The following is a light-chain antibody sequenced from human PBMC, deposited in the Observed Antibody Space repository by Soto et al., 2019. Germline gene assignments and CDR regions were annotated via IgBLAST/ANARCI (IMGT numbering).Light chain of an antibody. CDR3: QQYAISQYT. Sequence: EIVLTQSPGTLSLSPGERATLSCRASQSVGSSYLAWYQHKPGQAPRLLIYGASNRATGIPDRFSGSGSVTDFTLTISSLEPEDFAMYYCQQYAISQYTFGQGTQPEI. V-gene: IGKV3-20*01. J-gene: IGKJ2*01. CDR1: QSVGSSY. CDR2: GAS.